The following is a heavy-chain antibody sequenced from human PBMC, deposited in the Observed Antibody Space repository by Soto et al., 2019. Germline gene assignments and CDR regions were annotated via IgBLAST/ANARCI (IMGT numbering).Heavy chain of an antibody. CDR2: ISDSGGST. CDR1: GFTFSSYA. J-gene: IGHJ4*02. CDR3: ARPPSGWYSPADY. V-gene: IGHV3-23*01. Sequence: GSLRLSCAASGFTFSSYAMSWVRQAPGKGLEWVSAISDSGGSTYYADSVKGRFTISRDNSKNTLYLQMNSLRAEDTAVYYCARPPSGWYSPADYWGQGTLVTVSS. D-gene: IGHD6-19*01.